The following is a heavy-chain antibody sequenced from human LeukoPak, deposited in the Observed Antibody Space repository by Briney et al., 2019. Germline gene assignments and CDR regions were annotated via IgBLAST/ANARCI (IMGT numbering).Heavy chain of an antibody. Sequence: ASVKVSCKASGYTLTGYYMHWVRQAPGQGLEWVGWINPNSGGTNYAQKFQGRVTMTRDTSISTAYMELSRLRSDDTAVYYCAREYSYYYDSSGYPETSFDPWGQGTLVTVSS. CDR2: INPNSGGT. CDR3: AREYSYYYDSSGYPETSFDP. V-gene: IGHV1-2*02. J-gene: IGHJ5*02. CDR1: GYTLTGYY. D-gene: IGHD3-22*01.